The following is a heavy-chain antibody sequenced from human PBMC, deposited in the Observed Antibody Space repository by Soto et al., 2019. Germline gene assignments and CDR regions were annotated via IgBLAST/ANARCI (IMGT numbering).Heavy chain of an antibody. V-gene: IGHV3-7*01. CDR3: AVSLVRGTASDENLFDP. CDR2: INQDGSAK. J-gene: IGHJ5*02. D-gene: IGHD3-10*01. Sequence: DVQLVESGGGLVQPGGSLRLSCAASGFIFSSYWMSWVRQAPGMGLEWVATINQDGSAKYYVDSVKGRFTISRDNAKNSLYLQMNSLRGEDTAMYYCAVSLVRGTASDENLFDPWGQGILVTVSS. CDR1: GFIFSSYW.